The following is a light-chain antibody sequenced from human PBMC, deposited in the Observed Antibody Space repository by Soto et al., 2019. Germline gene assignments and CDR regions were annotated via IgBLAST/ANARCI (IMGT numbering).Light chain of an antibody. CDR1: SSDVGGYNY. V-gene: IGLV2-14*01. Sequence: QSVLTQPASVSGSPGQSITISCTGTSSDVGGYNYVSWYQQHPGKAPKLMIYAVSSRPSGVSDRFSGSKSGNTASLTISGLQAEDEADYYCSSYTSSNTIFGGGTKLTVL. J-gene: IGLJ2*01. CDR3: SSYTSSNTI. CDR2: AVS.